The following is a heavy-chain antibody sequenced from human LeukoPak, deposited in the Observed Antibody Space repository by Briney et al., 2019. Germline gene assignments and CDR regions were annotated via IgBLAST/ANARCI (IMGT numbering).Heavy chain of an antibody. J-gene: IGHJ4*01. D-gene: IGHD6-19*01. V-gene: IGHV3-23*01. Sequence: QSGGSLRLSCAASGFTFSNSAMSWVRQAPGKGLEWVSTLSGSGITTYYADSVTGRFTISRDNSKNTLYLQMNSLRAEDTAVYYCAKGIYSSGWSYIDYWGHGTLVTVSS. CDR3: AKGIYSSGWSYIDY. CDR2: LSGSGITT. CDR1: GFTFSNSA.